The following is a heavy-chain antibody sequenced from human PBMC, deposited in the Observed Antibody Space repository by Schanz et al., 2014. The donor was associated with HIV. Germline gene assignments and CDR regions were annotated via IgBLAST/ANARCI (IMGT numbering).Heavy chain of an antibody. D-gene: IGHD3-10*01. V-gene: IGHV4-59*12. J-gene: IGHJ4*02. Sequence: QVQLQESGPGLVKPSETLSLTCTVSGASISSYYWSWIRQPPGKGLEWIGYIYYSGSTYYNPSLKSRVSISVDTSKNRFSLKLSSVTAADTAVYYCARDVPSGGFDYWGQGTLVTVSS. CDR3: ARDVPSGGFDY. CDR2: IYYSGST. CDR1: GASISSYY.